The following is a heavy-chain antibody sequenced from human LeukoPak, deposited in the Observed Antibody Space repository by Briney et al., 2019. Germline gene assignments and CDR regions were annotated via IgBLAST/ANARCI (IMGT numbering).Heavy chain of an antibody. Sequence: SETLSLTCTVSGCSMSSSSYYWGWIRQPPGKGLEWIGSIYYSGSTYYNPSLKSRVTISVDTSKNQFSLNLSSVTAADTAVYYCARLYYDSSGYYQICYFDYWGQGTLVTVSS. CDR1: GCSMSSSSYY. J-gene: IGHJ4*02. D-gene: IGHD3-22*01. CDR2: IYYSGST. CDR3: ARLYYDSSGYYQICYFDY. V-gene: IGHV4-39*01.